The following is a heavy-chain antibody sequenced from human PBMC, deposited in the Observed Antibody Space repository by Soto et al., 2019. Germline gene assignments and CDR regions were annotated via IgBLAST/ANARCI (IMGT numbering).Heavy chain of an antibody. CDR1: GFILSNYA. CDR2: LSKDGANE. J-gene: IGHJ4*02. CDR3: AKDPSTGSADY. V-gene: IGHV3-23*01. Sequence: PGGSLRLSCTASGFILSNYAMNWVRQAPGKGLEWVSTLSKDGANEHYADSAKGRFTISRDGSKNTLYLQMNSLRAEDTAMYYCAKDPSTGSADYWGQGTQVTVSS. D-gene: IGHD3-9*01.